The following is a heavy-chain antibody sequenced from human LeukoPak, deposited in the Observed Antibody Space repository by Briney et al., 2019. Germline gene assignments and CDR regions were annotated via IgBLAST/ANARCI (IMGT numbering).Heavy chain of an antibody. V-gene: IGHV4-34*01. CDR1: GGSFSGYY. D-gene: IGHD3-22*01. Sequence: TSETLSLTCAVYGGSFSGYYWSWIRQPPGKGLEWIGEINHSGSTNYNPSLKSRVTISVDTSKNQFSLKLSSVTAADTAVYYCARGPPWYDSSGYYYRYFQHWGQGTLVTVSS. CDR3: ARGPPWYDSSGYYYRYFQH. J-gene: IGHJ1*01. CDR2: INHSGST.